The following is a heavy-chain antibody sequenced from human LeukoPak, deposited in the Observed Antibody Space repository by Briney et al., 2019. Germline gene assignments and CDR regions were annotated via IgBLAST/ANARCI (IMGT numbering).Heavy chain of an antibody. CDR1: GFTFDDYV. V-gene: IGHV3-53*01. Sequence: GGSLRLSCAASGFTFDDYVMSWVRQAPGKGLEWVSVIYSGVSTYSADSGKGRFTISRDNSKNTLYLQMNSLRAEDTAVYYCARVHLGGATFYFDYWGQGTLVTVSS. D-gene: IGHD1-26*01. CDR3: ARVHLGGATFYFDY. CDR2: IYSGVST. J-gene: IGHJ4*02.